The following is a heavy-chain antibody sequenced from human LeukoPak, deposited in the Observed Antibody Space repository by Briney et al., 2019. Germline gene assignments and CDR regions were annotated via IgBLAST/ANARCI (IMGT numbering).Heavy chain of an antibody. D-gene: IGHD6-19*01. CDR2: ISGSGGST. CDR1: GFTFSSYA. CDR3: AKLPVAGLYFDY. Sequence: GGSLRLSCAASGFTFSSYAMSWVRQAPEKGLEWISAISGSGGSTYYVDSVKGRFTISRDNSKNTLYLQMNSLRVEDTAVYYCAKLPVAGLYFDYWGQGTLVTVSS. J-gene: IGHJ4*02. V-gene: IGHV3-23*01.